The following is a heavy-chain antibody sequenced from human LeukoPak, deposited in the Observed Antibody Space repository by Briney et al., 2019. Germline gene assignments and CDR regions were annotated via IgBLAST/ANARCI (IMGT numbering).Heavy chain of an antibody. CDR3: ARGDYNQGPFDY. CDR2: IYHSGST. D-gene: IGHD4-11*01. J-gene: IGHJ4*02. CDR1: GGSISSGGYY. Sequence: SETLSLTCTVSGGSISSGGYYWSWIRQPPGKGLEWIGYIYHSGSTYYNPSLKSRVTISVDRSKNQFSLKLSSVTAADTAVYYCARGDYNQGPFDYWGQGTLVTVSS. V-gene: IGHV4-30-2*01.